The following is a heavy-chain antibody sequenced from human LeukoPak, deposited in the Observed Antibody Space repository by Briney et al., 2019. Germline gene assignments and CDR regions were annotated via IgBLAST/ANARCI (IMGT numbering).Heavy chain of an antibody. Sequence: SETLSLTCAVYGGSFSGYYWSWIRRPPGKGLEWIGEINHSGSTNYNPSLKSRVTISVDTSKNQFSLKLSSVTAADTAVYYCARGYSPVVVVAATVYFDYWGQGTLVTVSS. CDR2: INHSGST. CDR3: ARGYSPVVVVAATVYFDY. J-gene: IGHJ4*02. CDR1: GGSFSGYY. V-gene: IGHV4-34*01. D-gene: IGHD2-15*01.